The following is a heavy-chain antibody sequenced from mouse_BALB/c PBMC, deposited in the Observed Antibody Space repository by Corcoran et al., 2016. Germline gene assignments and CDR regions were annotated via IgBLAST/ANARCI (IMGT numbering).Heavy chain of an antibody. CDR1: GYTFTEYT. CDR2: INPNNGGT. J-gene: IGHJ2*01. V-gene: IGHV1-18*01. D-gene: IGHD2-10*02. Sequence: EVQLQQSGPELVKPGASVKISCKTSGYTFTEYTMHWVKQSHGKSLEWSGGINPNNGGTSYNQKFKCKATLTVDKSSSTASMELRSLTSEDSAVYYCARRYGNYAYYFDYWGQGTTLTVSS. CDR3: ARRYGNYAYYFDY.